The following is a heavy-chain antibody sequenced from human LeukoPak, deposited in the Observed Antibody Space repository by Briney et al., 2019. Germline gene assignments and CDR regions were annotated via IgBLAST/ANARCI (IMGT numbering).Heavy chain of an antibody. CDR1: GGSISSSSYY. CDR3: ARGDVLLWFGEFSNWFDP. J-gene: IGHJ5*02. CDR2: IYYSGST. V-gene: IGHV4-39*01. Sequence: SETLSLTCTVSGGSISSSSYYWGWIRPPPGKGLEWIGSIYYSGSTYYNPSLKSRVTISVDTSKNQFSLKLSSVTAADTAVYYCARGDVLLWFGEFSNWFDPWGQGTLVTVSS. D-gene: IGHD3-10*01.